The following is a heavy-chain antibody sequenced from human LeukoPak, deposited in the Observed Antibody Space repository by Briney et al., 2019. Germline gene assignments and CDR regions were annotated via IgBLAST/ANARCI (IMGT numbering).Heavy chain of an antibody. D-gene: IGHD2-21*02. CDR2: VYYRGTT. V-gene: IGHV4-39*01. CDR3: VRLVSGATAVLPPYYFYMDV. J-gene: IGHJ6*03. Sequence: SETLSLTCTVSGDSISRSNYYWGWILQPPGKTLEWIGNVYYRGTTYYSPSLKSRVTISVDPSKNEFYLALNSVAAADTGVYFCVRLVSGATAVLPPYYFYMDVWGKGTSVTVTS. CDR1: GDSISRSNYY.